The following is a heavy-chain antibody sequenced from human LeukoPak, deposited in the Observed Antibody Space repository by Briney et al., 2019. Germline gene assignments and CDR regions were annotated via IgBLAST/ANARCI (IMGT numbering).Heavy chain of an antibody. V-gene: IGHV3-23*01. J-gene: IGHJ3*02. Sequence: PGGSLRLSCAASGFTFSSYAMSWVGQAPGKGVEWISDISGSGGSTYYADSVHPRFTISRDNSKNTLHLQMNSLRAGYTAVYYCAKCITALLSPADAFDIWGQGTMVTVSS. CDR1: GFTFSSYA. CDR3: AKCITALLSPADAFDI. CDR2: ISGSGGST. D-gene: IGHD1-26*01.